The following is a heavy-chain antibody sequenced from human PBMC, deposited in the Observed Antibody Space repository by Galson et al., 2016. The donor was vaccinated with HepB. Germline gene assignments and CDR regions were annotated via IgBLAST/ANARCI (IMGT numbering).Heavy chain of an antibody. CDR1: GFTFSNCV. CDR2: ISDSGIST. CDR3: AKGGYYDFWTDYFIGY. D-gene: IGHD3/OR15-3a*01. J-gene: IGHJ4*02. V-gene: IGHV3-23*01. Sequence: SLRLSCAASGFTFSNCVMNWVRQAPGKGLEWVAGISDSGISTYYADSVKGRFTISRDNSKNTLYLQVNSLRAEDTAVYYCAKGGYYDFWTDYFIGYWGQGTLVTVSS.